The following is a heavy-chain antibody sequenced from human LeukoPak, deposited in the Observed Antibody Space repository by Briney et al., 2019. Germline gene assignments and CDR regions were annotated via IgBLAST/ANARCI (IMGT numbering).Heavy chain of an antibody. Sequence: PGGSLRLSCAASGFTISTNYMSWVRQAPGKGLEWVSTISDIGGSTSYADSVKGRFTISRHNSKNTLYLQMNSLRAEDTAVYYCARGYYDILTGYYTNDAFDIWGQGTMVTVSS. CDR2: ISDIGGST. J-gene: IGHJ3*02. CDR1: GFTISTNY. V-gene: IGHV3-53*04. CDR3: ARGYYDILTGYYTNDAFDI. D-gene: IGHD3-9*01.